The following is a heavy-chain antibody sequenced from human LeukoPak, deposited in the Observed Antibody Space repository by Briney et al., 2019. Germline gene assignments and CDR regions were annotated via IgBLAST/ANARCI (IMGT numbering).Heavy chain of an antibody. V-gene: IGHV1-2*02. D-gene: IGHD3-9*01. CDR2: INPNSGGT. J-gene: IGHJ5*02. CDR1: GYTFTGYY. CDR3: ARGGYDILTGYLNWFDP. Sequence: ASVKVSCKASGYTFTGYYMHWVRQAPGQGLEWMGWINPNSGGTNYAQKFQGRVTMTRDTSISTAYMELSRLRSDDTAVYYCARGGYDILTGYLNWFDPWGQGTLVTASS.